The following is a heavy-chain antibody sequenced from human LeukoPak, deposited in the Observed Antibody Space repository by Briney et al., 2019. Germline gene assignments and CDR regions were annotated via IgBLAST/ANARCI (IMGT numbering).Heavy chain of an antibody. CDR2: AGGSDGNT. J-gene: IGHJ2*01. D-gene: IGHD2-2*01. CDR1: GFTFSSYW. CDR3: AKTLATGRGNKYASYWYFDL. V-gene: IGHV3-23*01. Sequence: PGGSLRLSCAASGFTFSSYWMSWVRQAPGTGLEWASGAGGSDGNTYYADSVRGRFTISRDNSKNTLYMQMNSLRAEDTDIYYCAKTLATGRGNKYASYWYFDLWGRGTLVAVSS.